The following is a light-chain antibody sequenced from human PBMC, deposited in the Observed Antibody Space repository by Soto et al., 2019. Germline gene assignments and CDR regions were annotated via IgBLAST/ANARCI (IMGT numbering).Light chain of an antibody. J-gene: IGKJ5*01. CDR1: HTISSG. Sequence: IHMTHSPSTLSASLGDMVIITFGAIHTISSGLAWYQQKPGKAPKLLIYKASTLKSGLPSRFSGSGSGTEFTLTISSLKSEDYAVYYCQQYKSWPPITFGQGTRLEIK. V-gene: IGKV1-5*03. CDR2: KAS. CDR3: QQYKSWPPIT.